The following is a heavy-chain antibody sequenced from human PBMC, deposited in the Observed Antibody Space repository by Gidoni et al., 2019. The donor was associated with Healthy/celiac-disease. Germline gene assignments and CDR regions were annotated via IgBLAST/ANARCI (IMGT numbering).Heavy chain of an antibody. J-gene: IGHJ5*02. V-gene: IGHV4-39*01. D-gene: IGHD3-3*01. Sequence: QLQLQESGPGLVKPSETLSLTCTVSGGSISSSSYYWGWIRQPPGKGLEWIGSIYYSGSTYYNPSLKSRVTISVDTSKNQFSLKLSSVTAAETAVYYCARHLSLYVFWSGGWFDPWGQGTLVTVSS. CDR3: ARHLSLYVFWSGGWFDP. CDR2: IYYSGST. CDR1: GGSISSSSYY.